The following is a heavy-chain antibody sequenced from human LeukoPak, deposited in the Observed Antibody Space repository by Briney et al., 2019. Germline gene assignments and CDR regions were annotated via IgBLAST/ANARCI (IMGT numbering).Heavy chain of an antibody. V-gene: IGHV3-23*01. Sequence: PGGSLRLSCAASGFTFSSCAMNWVRQAPGKGLEWVSAIGGGGRSTYYADSVKGRFTISRDNSKNTLYLQMNSLRAEDTAVYYCAKERLNPSRYFDCWGQGTLVTVSS. CDR1: GFTFSSCA. CDR2: IGGGGRST. J-gene: IGHJ4*02. CDR3: AKERLNPSRYFDC. D-gene: IGHD3-22*01.